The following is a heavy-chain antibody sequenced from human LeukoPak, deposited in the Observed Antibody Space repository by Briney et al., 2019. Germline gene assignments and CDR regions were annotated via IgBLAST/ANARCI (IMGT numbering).Heavy chain of an antibody. J-gene: IGHJ6*02. D-gene: IGHD2-21*02. CDR1: GFTFSNYW. V-gene: IGHV3-74*01. CDR2: IKSDGSST. CDR3: SKDSFSSCGGDFYSGLDV. Sequence: GGSLRLSCAASGFTFSNYWMHWVRQAPGEALMWVSRIKSDGSSTTYADSVKGRFTISRDNAKNTLYLQMNSLRAEDTAVYYCSKDSFSSCGGDFYSGLDVWGQGTTVTVSS.